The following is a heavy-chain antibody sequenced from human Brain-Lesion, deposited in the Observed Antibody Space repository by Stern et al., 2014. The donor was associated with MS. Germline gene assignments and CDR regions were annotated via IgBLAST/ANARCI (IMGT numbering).Heavy chain of an antibody. CDR1: GYTLTDLS. CDR2: FDPEDGET. J-gene: IGHJ4*02. CDR3: ATLSPGAGGNYYRHFDY. V-gene: IGHV1-24*01. Sequence: QVQLVESGAEVKKPGASVKVSCKVSGYTLTDLSMHWVRQAPRKGLEWMGGFDPEDGETIYAQKFQGRVTMTEDTSTDTAYMELSSLRSGDTAVYYCATLSPGAGGNYYRHFDYWGQGTLVTVSS. D-gene: IGHD1-26*01.